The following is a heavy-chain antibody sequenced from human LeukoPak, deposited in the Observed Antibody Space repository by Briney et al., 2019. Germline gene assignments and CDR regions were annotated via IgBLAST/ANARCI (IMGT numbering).Heavy chain of an antibody. V-gene: IGHV3-23*01. CDR1: GFTFSSYA. Sequence: PGGSLRLSCAASGFTFSSYAKNWVRQAPGKGLEWVSAISGSGGSTYYADSVKGRFTISRDSSKNTVYLQMNSLRDEDTALYFCAMTSLKGGGNRGLGAFDIWGQGTMVTVSS. D-gene: IGHD4-23*01. CDR3: AMTSLKGGGNRGLGAFDI. CDR2: ISGSGGST. J-gene: IGHJ3*02.